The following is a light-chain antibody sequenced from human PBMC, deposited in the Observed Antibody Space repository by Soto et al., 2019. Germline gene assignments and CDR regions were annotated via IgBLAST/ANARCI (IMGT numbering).Light chain of an antibody. CDR2: AAS. V-gene: IGKV1-39*01. CDR3: LQSHASPPA. CDR1: QNIYTY. Sequence: DVQMTQSPSFLSASVGDRVTITCRASQNIYTYVSWYQHKPGRPPKLLIYAASSFESGLPSRFSGSESGTDFKLTITSLQPEDIATYYCLQSHASPPAFGKGTKVEVK. J-gene: IGKJ1*01.